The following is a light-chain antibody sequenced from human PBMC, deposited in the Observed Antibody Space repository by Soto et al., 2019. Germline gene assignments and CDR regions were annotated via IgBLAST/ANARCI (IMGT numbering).Light chain of an antibody. J-gene: IGKJ1*01. CDR1: QNISIY. CDR3: QQRTNSPPWT. CDR2: GVS. Sequence: EIVLTQSPATLSLSPGEGASLSCRASQNISIYLAWYQQRPGQVPRLLIYGVSKRAPAIPARFSGSGSGTDFTLTVSGLETEDFAAYYCQQRTNSPPWTFGQGTRVELK. V-gene: IGKV3-11*01.